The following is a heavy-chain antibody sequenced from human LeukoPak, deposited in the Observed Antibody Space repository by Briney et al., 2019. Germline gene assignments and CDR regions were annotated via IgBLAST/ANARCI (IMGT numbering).Heavy chain of an antibody. CDR3: AKDLGRYRNNFFDY. V-gene: IGHV3-23*01. Sequence: GGSLTLSCAASGFTFSSIAMSWVRQAPDKGLEWVSTISGSGGGTYYADSVKGRFTISRDDSKNTLYLQMNSLRADDTAVYYCAKDLGRYRNNFFDYWGQGNLVTVSS. D-gene: IGHD1-26*01. J-gene: IGHJ4*02. CDR2: ISGSGGGT. CDR1: GFTFSSIA.